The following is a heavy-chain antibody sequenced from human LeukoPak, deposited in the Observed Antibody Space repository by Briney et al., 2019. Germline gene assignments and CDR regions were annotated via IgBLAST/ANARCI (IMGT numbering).Heavy chain of an antibody. CDR3: ARDNQDILTGFDY. J-gene: IGHJ4*02. D-gene: IGHD3-9*01. CDR2: IYYSGST. CDR1: GGSISSGDYY. Sequence: SETLSLTCTVSGGSISSGDYYWSWIRQPPGKGLAWIGYIYYSGSTYYNPSLKSRVTISVDTSKNQFSLKLSSVTAADTAVYYCARDNQDILTGFDYWGQGTLVTVSS. V-gene: IGHV4-30-4*01.